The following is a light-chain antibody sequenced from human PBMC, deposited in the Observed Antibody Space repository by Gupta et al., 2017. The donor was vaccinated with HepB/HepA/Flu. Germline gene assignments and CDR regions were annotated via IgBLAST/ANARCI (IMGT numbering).Light chain of an antibody. CDR3: QQRNSSPFT. CDR2: SAS. V-gene: IGKV1-9*01. Sequence: DIQLTQSPSFLSASVGDRVTITCRASQDINSYLIWYQQKPGKAPNLLIYSASTLQGGVPSRFSGSGSGTKFTLTISSLQPEDFATYYCQQRNSSPFTFGQGTLLDIK. J-gene: IGKJ5*01. CDR1: QDINSY.